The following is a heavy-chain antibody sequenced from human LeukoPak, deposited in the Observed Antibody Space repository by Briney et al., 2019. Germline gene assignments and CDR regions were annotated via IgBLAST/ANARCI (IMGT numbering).Heavy chain of an antibody. J-gene: IGHJ3*02. CDR2: ISGSGAYT. D-gene: IGHD1/OR15-1a*01. V-gene: IGHV3-23*01. Sequence: GGSLRLSCAASGFTSSIYAMRCVRQAPRKRLEWVSAISGSGAYTYYADSVKGRFTISRDNSKNTLYLQMNSLRAEDTAVYYCAKGNNVWWVDDGFDIWGQGTMVTVSS. CDR3: AKGNNVWWVDDGFDI. CDR1: GFTSSIYA.